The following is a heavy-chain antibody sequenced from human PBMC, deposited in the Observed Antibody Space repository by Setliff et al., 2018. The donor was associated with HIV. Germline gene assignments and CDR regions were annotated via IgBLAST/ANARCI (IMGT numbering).Heavy chain of an antibody. CDR2: ISGSGGST. CDR1: GFTFSSYA. J-gene: IGHJ4*02. V-gene: IGHV3-23*01. CDR3: AKPRLYNSALEN. D-gene: IGHD1-1*01. Sequence: PGGSLRLSCAASGFTFSSYAMSWVRQAPGKGLEWVSGISGSGGSTYHADSVKGRFTLSRDNSKNTLYLQMNSLTPEDTAVYYCAKPRLYNSALENWGQGTLVTVS.